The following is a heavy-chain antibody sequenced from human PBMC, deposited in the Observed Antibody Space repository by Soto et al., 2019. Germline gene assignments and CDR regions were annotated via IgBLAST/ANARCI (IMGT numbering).Heavy chain of an antibody. V-gene: IGHV4-59*02. J-gene: IGHJ4*02. CDR2: VYYSGST. CDR3: AREGYSYIT. CDR1: GSSVNSYY. Sequence: QVQLQESGPGLVKPSETLSLTCTVSGSSVNSYYWSWIRQPPGKGLEWIGYVYYSGSTNYNPSLKSRVTISLDTSKNPFSLNLNSVTAADTAVYYCAREGYSYITWGQGTLVTVSS. D-gene: IGHD5-18*01.